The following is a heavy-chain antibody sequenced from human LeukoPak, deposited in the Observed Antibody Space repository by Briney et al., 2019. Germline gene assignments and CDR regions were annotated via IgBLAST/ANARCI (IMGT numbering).Heavy chain of an antibody. V-gene: IGHV3-30*18. CDR3: AKFPSITLDY. J-gene: IGHJ4*02. Sequence: GGSLRLSCAASGFLFNNYGMHLVRQAPGKGLGWVAGISYDGSNKYYADSVKGRFTISRDNSKNTLYLQMNSLRAEDTAVYYCAKFPSITLDYWGQGTLVTVSS. CDR1: GFLFNNYG. CDR2: ISYDGSNK.